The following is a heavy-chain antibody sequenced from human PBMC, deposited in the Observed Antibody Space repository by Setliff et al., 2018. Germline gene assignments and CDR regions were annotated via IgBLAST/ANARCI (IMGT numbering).Heavy chain of an antibody. CDR3: ARRWETGDQDAYDI. V-gene: IGHV1-18*01. CDR1: GFTFTDYG. CDR2: INNYNFNT. D-gene: IGHD7-27*01. Sequence: ASVKVSCKSSGFTFTDYGITWVRQVPGQGLEWMGWINNYNFNTQYAQKFQDRVSMTSDTSTSTGYMELRRLTSDDTAVYFCARRWETGDQDAYDIWGQGTMVTVSS. J-gene: IGHJ3*02.